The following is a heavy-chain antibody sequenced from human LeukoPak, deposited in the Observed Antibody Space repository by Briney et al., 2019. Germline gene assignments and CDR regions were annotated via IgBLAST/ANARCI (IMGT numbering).Heavy chain of an antibody. D-gene: IGHD5-18*01. CDR3: ASFSGYSYGFDY. Sequence: PSETLSLTCTVSGGSISSYYWSWIRQPPGKGLEWIGYIYYSGSTNYNPPLKSRVTISVDTSKNQFSLKLSSVTAADTAVYYCASFSGYSYGFDYWGQGTLVTVSS. CDR2: IYYSGST. J-gene: IGHJ4*02. CDR1: GGSISSYY. V-gene: IGHV4-59*08.